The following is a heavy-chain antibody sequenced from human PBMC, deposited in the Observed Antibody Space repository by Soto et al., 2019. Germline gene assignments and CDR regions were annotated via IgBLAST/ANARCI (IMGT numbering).Heavy chain of an antibody. CDR1: GDSTSSGGYY. Sequence: TLSLTCTVSGDSTSSGGYYRGWIRQYPGKGLEWIGYIFYRGTTFYNPSLKSRVSISVDTSNNQFSLKLSSVTAADTAVYYCASGRDLDIYYSDSSGYYTDYWCQGXLVTVSS. D-gene: IGHD3-22*01. V-gene: IGHV4-31*03. CDR2: IFYRGTT. CDR3: ASGRDLDIYYSDSSGYYTDY. J-gene: IGHJ4*02.